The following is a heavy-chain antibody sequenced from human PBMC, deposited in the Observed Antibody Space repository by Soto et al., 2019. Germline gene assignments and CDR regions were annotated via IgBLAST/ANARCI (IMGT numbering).Heavy chain of an antibody. J-gene: IGHJ4*02. CDR2: IYYSGST. CDR3: ARDICSGGSCYHHY. CDR1: GGSISSGGYY. D-gene: IGHD2-15*01. Sequence: PSETLSLTCTVSGGSISSGGYYWSWIRQHPGKGLEWIGYIYYSGSTYYNPSLKSRVTIPVDTSKNQFSLKLSSVTAADTAVYYCARDICSGGSCYHHYWGQGTLVTVSS. V-gene: IGHV4-31*03.